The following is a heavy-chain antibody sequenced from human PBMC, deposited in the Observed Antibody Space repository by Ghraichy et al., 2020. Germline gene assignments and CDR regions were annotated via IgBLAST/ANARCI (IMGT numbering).Heavy chain of an antibody. CDR3: AKGEFYGGASSFAF. J-gene: IGHJ4*02. Sequence: GGSLRLSCAASGFTFSSYAMNWVRQAPGKRLEWVSAISGGGDTTYYADSVKGRFTISRDNSRSTLFLQMTSLRVEDTAVYYCAKGEFYGGASSFAFWGQGTLVTVSS. CDR1: GFTFSSYA. D-gene: IGHD4/OR15-4a*01. CDR2: ISGGGDTT. V-gene: IGHV3-23*01.